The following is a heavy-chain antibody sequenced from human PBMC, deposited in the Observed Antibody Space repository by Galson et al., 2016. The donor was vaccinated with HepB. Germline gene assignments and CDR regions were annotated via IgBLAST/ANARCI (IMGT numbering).Heavy chain of an antibody. D-gene: IGHD3-16*01. V-gene: IGHV3-23*01. J-gene: IGHJ4*02. CDR1: GFSFSTSG. Sequence: SLRLSCAASGFSFSTSGMSWVRQTPGRGLEWVSGITGSGAITHYADSVKGRFIMSRDNSKNTVYLDMNNPRAGDTAIYYCGKHGGFDYWGQGALVTVSS. CDR2: ITGSGAIT. CDR3: GKHGGFDY.